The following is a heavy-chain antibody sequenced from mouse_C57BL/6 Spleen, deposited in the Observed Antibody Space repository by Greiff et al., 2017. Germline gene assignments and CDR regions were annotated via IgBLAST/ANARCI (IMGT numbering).Heavy chain of an antibody. CDR1: GYTFTSYW. D-gene: IGHD1-1*01. CDR2: IDPSDSYT. J-gene: IGHJ2*01. Sequence: QVQLQQPGAELVMPGASVKLSCKASGYTFTSYWMHWVKQRPGQGLEWIGEIDPSDSYTNYNQKFKGKSTLTVDKSSSTAYMQLSSLTSEDSAVYYCARKDYYGSRTFDYWGQGTTLTVSS. CDR3: ARKDYYGSRTFDY. V-gene: IGHV1-69*01.